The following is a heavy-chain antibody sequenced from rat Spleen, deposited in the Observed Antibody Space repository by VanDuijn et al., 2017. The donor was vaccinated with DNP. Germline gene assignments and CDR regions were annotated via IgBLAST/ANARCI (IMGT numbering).Heavy chain of an antibody. CDR3: ARSGRSFDY. V-gene: IGHV5-7*01. Sequence: EVQLVESGGGLVQPGRSLKLSCAASGFTFSDYYMAWVRQAPTKGLEWVATITYDGSRTYYRDSVKGRFTISRDNAKRTLYLQMDSLRSEDTATYYCARSGRSFDYWGQGVMVTVSS. CDR1: GFTFSDYY. J-gene: IGHJ2*01. CDR2: ITYDGSRT. D-gene: IGHD5-1*01.